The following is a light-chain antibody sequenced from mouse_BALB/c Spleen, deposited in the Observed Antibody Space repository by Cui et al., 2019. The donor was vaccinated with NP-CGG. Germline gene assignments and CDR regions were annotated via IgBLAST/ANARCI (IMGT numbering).Light chain of an antibody. CDR3: ALWYSNHWV. CDR1: TGAVTTSNY. V-gene: IGLV1*01. CDR2: GTK. J-gene: IGLJ1*01. Sequence: AVVAPETCPTPTPGETVPLPFRPSTGAVTTSNYANWVQEKPDHLFTARIGGTKNRAPGVPARFSGSLIGDKAALTITGAQTEDEAIYFCALWYSNHWVFGGGTKLTVL.